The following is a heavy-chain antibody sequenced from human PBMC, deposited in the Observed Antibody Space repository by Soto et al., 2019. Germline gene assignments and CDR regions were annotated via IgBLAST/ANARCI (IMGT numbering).Heavy chain of an antibody. Sequence: ASVKVSCKASGYSFTSYDISWVRQATGQGPEWMGWINPYSGHTSYVQKFQGRVTMTTYTSTNTAYMELRNLTSEDTAVYYCARGSGWYSYDDYWGQGTLVTVSS. CDR2: INPYSGHT. D-gene: IGHD5-18*01. J-gene: IGHJ4*02. CDR3: ARGSGWYSYDDY. V-gene: IGHV1-8*01. CDR1: GYSFTSYD.